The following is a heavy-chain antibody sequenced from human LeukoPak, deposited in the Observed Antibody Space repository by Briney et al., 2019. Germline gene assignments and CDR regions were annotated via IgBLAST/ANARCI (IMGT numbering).Heavy chain of an antibody. CDR3: AREIVAAVAGTVDYYGMDV. D-gene: IGHD6-19*01. CDR1: GGSISSYY. CDR2: IYYSGST. J-gene: IGHJ6*02. V-gene: IGHV4-59*01. Sequence: SETLSLTCTVSGGSISSYYWSWIRQPPGQGLEWIGYIYYSGSTNYNPSLKSRVTISVDTSKNQFSLKLSSVTAADTAVYYCAREIVAAVAGTVDYYGMDVWGQGTTVTVSS.